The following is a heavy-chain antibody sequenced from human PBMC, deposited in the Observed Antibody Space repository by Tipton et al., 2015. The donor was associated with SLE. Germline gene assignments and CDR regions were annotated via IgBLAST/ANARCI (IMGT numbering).Heavy chain of an antibody. CDR3: ARHEWLVGATKENYFDY. D-gene: IGHD1-26*01. CDR2: INHSGST. CDR1: GGSFSGYY. J-gene: IGHJ4*02. Sequence: TLSLTCAVYGGSFSGYYWSWIRQPPGKGLEWIGEINHSGSTYYNPSLKSRVTISVDTSKNQFSLNLSSVTAADTAVYYCARHEWLVGATKENYFDYWGQGNLVTVSS. V-gene: IGHV4-34*01.